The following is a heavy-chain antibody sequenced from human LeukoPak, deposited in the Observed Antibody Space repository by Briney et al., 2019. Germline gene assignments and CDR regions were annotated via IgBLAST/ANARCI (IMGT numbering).Heavy chain of an antibody. V-gene: IGHV5-51*01. Sequence: GGSLQISCQAAGFNFNNYWVGWVRQMPGKGLEWMGIIYPGDYDTRYSPSFQGHVTISVDKSISTAYLQWPSLRASDTAMYFCAGHSFDTVDAFDVWGQGTIVTVSA. J-gene: IGHJ3*01. CDR1: GFNFNNYW. CDR3: AGHSFDTVDAFDV. CDR2: IYPGDYDT. D-gene: IGHD2-2*02.